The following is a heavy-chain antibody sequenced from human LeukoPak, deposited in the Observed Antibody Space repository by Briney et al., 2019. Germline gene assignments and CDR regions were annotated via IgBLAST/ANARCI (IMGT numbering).Heavy chain of an antibody. Sequence: GGSLRLSCAASGFAFSSYSMNWVRQAPGKGLEWISTVRSDSSYIYYADSVKGRFTISRDNAQNSLYLQMNSLRAEDTAVYYCARDSVSPYCGGDCSMFDPWGQGTLVTVSS. J-gene: IGHJ5*02. CDR2: VRSDSSYI. V-gene: IGHV3-21*01. CDR3: ARDSVSPYCGGDCSMFDP. CDR1: GFAFSSYS. D-gene: IGHD2-21*02.